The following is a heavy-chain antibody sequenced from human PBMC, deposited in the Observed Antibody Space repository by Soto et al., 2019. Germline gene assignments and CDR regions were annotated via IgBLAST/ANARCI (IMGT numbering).Heavy chain of an antibody. CDR3: AKALGELSPESFEY. D-gene: IGHD3-16*02. V-gene: IGHV3-30*18. Sequence: QVQLVESGGGVVQPGRSLRRTCAASGFTFSSYGMHWVRQAPGKGLEWVAFISYDGSNTYYADSVKGRFTISRDNSKNTLHLQMNSLRVEDTAVYYCAKALGELSPESFEYWGQGTLVTVSS. J-gene: IGHJ4*02. CDR2: ISYDGSNT. CDR1: GFTFSSYG.